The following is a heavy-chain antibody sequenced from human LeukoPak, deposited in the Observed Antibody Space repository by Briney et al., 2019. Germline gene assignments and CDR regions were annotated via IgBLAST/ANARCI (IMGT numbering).Heavy chain of an antibody. J-gene: IGHJ4*02. CDR3: AKNDQWRLGYFDY. CDR2: ISGSGGST. Sequence: GGSLRLSCAASGFTFSSHAMSWVRQAPGKGLEWVSAISGSGGSTYYADSVKGRFTISRDNSKNTLYLQMNSLRAEDTAVYYCAKNDQWRLGYFDYWGQGTLVTVSS. V-gene: IGHV3-23*01. CDR1: GFTFSSHA. D-gene: IGHD6-19*01.